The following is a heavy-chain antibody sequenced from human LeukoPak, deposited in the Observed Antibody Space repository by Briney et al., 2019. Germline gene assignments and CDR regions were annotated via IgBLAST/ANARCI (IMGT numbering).Heavy chain of an antibody. V-gene: IGHV1-18*01. CDR3: ARRSAITILRYYYYYMDV. J-gene: IGHJ6*03. CDR2: ISSYNGNT. Sequence: GAAVKVSCKASGYTLTSYGISWVRQAPGQGREWMGCISSYNGNTNDAQKLQGRVAMTTDTSTSNAYMELRSLRSDDTAVYYCARRSAITILRYYYYYMDVWGKGTTVTVSS. D-gene: IGHD3-3*01. CDR1: GYTLTSYG.